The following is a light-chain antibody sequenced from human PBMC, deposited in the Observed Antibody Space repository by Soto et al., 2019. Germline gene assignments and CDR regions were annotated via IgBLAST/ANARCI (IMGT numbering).Light chain of an antibody. V-gene: IGKV1-5*01. Sequence: DIQMTQSPSTLSASVGDRVTITCRASQSISSWLAWYQQKPGKAPKRLNYDASSLESGVPSRFSVSRSGTEFTLTISSLQPDDFATYYCQHYNSYSPALTFRGGPKVEIK. CDR3: QHYNSYSPALT. J-gene: IGKJ4*01. CDR1: QSISSW. CDR2: DAS.